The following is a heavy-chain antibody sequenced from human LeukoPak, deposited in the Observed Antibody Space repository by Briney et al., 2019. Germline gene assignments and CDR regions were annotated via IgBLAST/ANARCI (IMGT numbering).Heavy chain of an antibody. CDR2: IYYSGNT. V-gene: IGHV4-39*07. J-gene: IGHJ3*02. Sequence: SETLSLTCSISGGSISSSSYYWGWIRQPPGRGLEWIGSIYYSGNTYYNSSLKSRVTISLDASKNQFSLKLTSVTAADTAVYYCASDSGGRRDAFNIWGQGTMVTVSS. CDR1: GGSISSSSYY. D-gene: IGHD2-8*02. CDR3: ASDSGGRRDAFNI.